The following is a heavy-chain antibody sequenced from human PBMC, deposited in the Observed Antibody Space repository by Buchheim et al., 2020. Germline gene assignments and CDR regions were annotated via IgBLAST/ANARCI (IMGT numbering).Heavy chain of an antibody. CDR1: GGSINYYY. CDR2: IYSSGNT. V-gene: IGHV4-59*01. J-gene: IGHJ4*02. Sequence: QVQLQESGPGLVKPSETLSLTCTVSGGSINYYYWSWIRQPPGKGLEWIGYIYSSGNTNYNPSLKSRVTITVDTSTNQFSLRLSSVTAADTAVYYCARENDYYDSSGYHSAAFDYWGQGTL. D-gene: IGHD3-22*01. CDR3: ARENDYYDSSGYHSAAFDY.